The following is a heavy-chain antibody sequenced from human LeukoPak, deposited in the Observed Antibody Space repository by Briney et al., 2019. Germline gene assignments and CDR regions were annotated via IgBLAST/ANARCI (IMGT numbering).Heavy chain of an antibody. D-gene: IGHD4-17*01. V-gene: IGHV4-59*11. CDR3: ARDTGYGDLRGGYFDY. J-gene: IGHJ4*02. CDR2: IYYSGST. CDR1: GGSISSHC. Sequence: SETLSLTCTVSGGSISSHCWSWIRQPPGKGLEWIGYIYYSGSTNYNPSLKSRVTISVDTSKNQFSLKLSSVTAADTAVYYCARDTGYGDLRGGYFDYWGQGTLVTVSS.